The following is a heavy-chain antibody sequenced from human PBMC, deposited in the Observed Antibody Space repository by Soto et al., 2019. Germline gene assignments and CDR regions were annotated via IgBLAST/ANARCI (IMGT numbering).Heavy chain of an antibody. CDR3: ARTLGRGGSYHYYYSGMEV. D-gene: IGHD1-26*01. Sequence: SVPTLVNPTHPLTLTCTFSGFSLRTSGMCVSWIRQPPGKALEWLALIDCDDDKYYSTSLKTRLTISKDTSKNQVVLTMTNMDPVDTATYYCARTLGRGGSYHYYYSGMEVWGEGTTVPVSS. V-gene: IGHV2-70*01. CDR2: IDCDDDK. CDR1: GFSLRTSGMC. J-gene: IGHJ6*02.